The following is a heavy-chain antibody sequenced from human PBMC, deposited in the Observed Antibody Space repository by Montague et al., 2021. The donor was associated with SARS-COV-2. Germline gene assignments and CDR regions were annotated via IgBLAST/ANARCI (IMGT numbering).Heavy chain of an antibody. Sequence: SETLSLTCTVSGGSMSGHYWSWIRQPPGKGLEWLAYIYYSGGINSNSSLKSRVTMSVDTSKNQFSLKLTSVTAAATAVYYCSGAVSVRRAVNWFDPWGQGTLVTVSS. CDR3: SGAVSVRRAVNWFDP. CDR2: IYYSGGI. V-gene: IGHV4-59*11. CDR1: GGSMSGHY. D-gene: IGHD3-10*01. J-gene: IGHJ5*02.